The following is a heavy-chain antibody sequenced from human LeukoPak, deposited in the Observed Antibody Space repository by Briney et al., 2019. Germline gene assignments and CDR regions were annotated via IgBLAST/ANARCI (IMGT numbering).Heavy chain of an antibody. V-gene: IGHV4-59*12. CDR1: CGSISTYY. CDR2: IYYDGST. Sequence: SETLSLTCTVSCGSISTYYWSWIRQSPGKGLEGIGYIYYDGSTNYNPSLKSRVTISVDTSKNQFSLKLSSVTAAETAVYYCAREGRYKYGYNEYHLYMDIWGKGTTVTVSS. D-gene: IGHD5-18*01. J-gene: IGHJ6*03. CDR3: AREGRYKYGYNEYHLYMDI.